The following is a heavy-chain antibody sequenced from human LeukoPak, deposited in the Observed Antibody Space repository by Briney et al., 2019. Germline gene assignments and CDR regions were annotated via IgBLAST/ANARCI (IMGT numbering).Heavy chain of an antibody. J-gene: IGHJ4*02. CDR2: IYYSGTT. V-gene: IGHV4-39*07. CDR3: ARVGSSGYYFDY. Sequence: SETLSLTCTVSGGSISSSSYYWGWIRQPPGKGLEWIGTIYYSGTTYYNPSLKSRVAISVDTSRNQFSLRLNSITAADTAVYYCARVGSSGYYFDYWGQGTLVTVSS. D-gene: IGHD3-22*01. CDR1: GGSISSSSYY.